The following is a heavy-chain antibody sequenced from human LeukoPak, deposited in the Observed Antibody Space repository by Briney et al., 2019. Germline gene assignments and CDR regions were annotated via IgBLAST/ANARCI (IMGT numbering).Heavy chain of an antibody. Sequence: ASVKVSCKASGYSFTSNYIHWVRQAPGQGLEWMGWISAYNGNTNYAQKLQGRVTMTTDTSTSTAYMELRSLRSDDTAVYYCARDWYYGSGSYINYYYGMDVWGQGTTVTVSS. CDR3: ARDWYYGSGSYINYYYGMDV. V-gene: IGHV1-18*04. J-gene: IGHJ6*02. D-gene: IGHD3-10*01. CDR1: GYSFTSNY. CDR2: ISAYNGNT.